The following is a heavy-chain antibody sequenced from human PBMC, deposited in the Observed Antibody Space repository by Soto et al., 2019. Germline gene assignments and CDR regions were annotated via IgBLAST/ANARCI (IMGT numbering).Heavy chain of an antibody. CDR2: INPNSGGT. V-gene: IGHV1-2*04. CDR3: ARVLRSQEDYYYYGMDV. D-gene: IGHD6-13*01. Sequence: QVQLVQSGAEVKKPGASVKVSCKASGYTFTGYYMHWVRQAPGQGLEWMGWINPNSGGTNYAQKCQGWVTMTRXXSXSLXYMELSRLRSDDTAVYYCARVLRSQEDYYYYGMDVWGQGTTVTVSS. CDR1: GYTFTGYY. J-gene: IGHJ6*02.